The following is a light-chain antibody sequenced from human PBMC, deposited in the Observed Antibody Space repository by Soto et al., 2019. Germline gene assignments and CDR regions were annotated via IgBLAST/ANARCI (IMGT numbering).Light chain of an antibody. CDR3: QQHGTSPWT. CDR1: QSVSSSY. J-gene: IGKJ1*01. Sequence: EIVLTQSPGTLSLSPGERATLSCRASQSVSSSYLAWYQQKPGQAPRLLIYGASSRATGIPDRFSGSWSGTDFILTISRLEPEDIAVYYCQQHGTSPWTFGHGTKVEIK. CDR2: GAS. V-gene: IGKV3-20*01.